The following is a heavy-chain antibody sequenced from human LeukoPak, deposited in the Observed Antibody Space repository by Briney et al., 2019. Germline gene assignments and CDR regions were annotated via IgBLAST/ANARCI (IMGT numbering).Heavy chain of an antibody. V-gene: IGHV1-2*02. CDR2: INPNSGGT. D-gene: IGHD4-17*01. J-gene: IGHJ6*03. CDR1: GYTFTNYD. CDR3: ARVGPTVTTDYYYYYMDV. Sequence: ASVKVSCKASGYTFTNYDINWVRQATGQGLEWMGWINPNSGGTNYAQKFQGRVTMTTDTSTSTAYMELRSLRSDDTAVYYCARVGPTVTTDYYYYYMDVWGKGTTVTVSS.